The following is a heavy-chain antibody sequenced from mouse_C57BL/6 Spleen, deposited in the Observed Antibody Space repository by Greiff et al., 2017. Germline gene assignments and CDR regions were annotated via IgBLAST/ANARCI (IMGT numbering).Heavy chain of an antibody. Sequence: QLQQSGPELVKPGASVKISCKASGYAFSSSWMNWVKQRPGKGLEWIGRIYPGDGDTNYNGKFKGKATLTADKSSSTAYMQLSSLTSEDSAVYFCARWLLLYYAMDYWGQGTSVTVSS. J-gene: IGHJ4*01. CDR2: IYPGDGDT. V-gene: IGHV1-82*01. CDR1: GYAFSSSW. CDR3: ARWLLLYYAMDY. D-gene: IGHD2-3*01.